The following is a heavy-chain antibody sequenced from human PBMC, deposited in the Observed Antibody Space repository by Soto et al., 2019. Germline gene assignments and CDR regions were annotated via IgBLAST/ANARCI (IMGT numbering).Heavy chain of an antibody. D-gene: IGHD2-21*02. J-gene: IGHJ5*02. CDR1: GGTFSSYA. CDR3: ARAPPEAGVVTAIRYNWFDP. Sequence: SVKVSCKASGGTFSSYAISWVRQAPGQGLEWMGGIIPIFGTANYAQKFQGRVTITADKSTSTAYMELSSLRSEDTAVYYCARAPPEAGVVTAIRYNWFDPWGQGTLVNVSS. V-gene: IGHV1-69*06. CDR2: IIPIFGTA.